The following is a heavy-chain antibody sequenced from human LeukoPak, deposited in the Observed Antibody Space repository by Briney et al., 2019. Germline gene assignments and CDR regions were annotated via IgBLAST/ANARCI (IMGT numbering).Heavy chain of an antibody. D-gene: IGHD3-9*01. Sequence: PGGPLRLSCAASGFTFRNYAMSWVRQAPGKGLEWVSAITGSGGNTYYADSVKGRFTISRDNSKNTVFLQMNSLRAEDTAVYYCAKWGDYDVLTGYYVSDYWGQGTLVTVSS. CDR2: ITGSGGNT. J-gene: IGHJ4*02. CDR1: GFTFRNYA. V-gene: IGHV3-23*01. CDR3: AKWGDYDVLTGYYVSDY.